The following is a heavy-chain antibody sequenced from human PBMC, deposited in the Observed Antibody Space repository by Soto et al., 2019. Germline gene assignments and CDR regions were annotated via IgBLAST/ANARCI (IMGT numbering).Heavy chain of an antibody. J-gene: IGHJ4*02. V-gene: IGHV1-69*02. CDR1: GGTFSSYT. CDR2: IIPILGIA. D-gene: IGHD6-19*01. Sequence: GASVKVSCKASGGTFSSYTISWVRQAPGQGLEWMGRIIPILGIANYAQKFQGRVTITADKSTSTAYMELSSLRSEDTAVYYCAQIAVAGIPFDFWGQGTLVTVSS. CDR3: AQIAVAGIPFDF.